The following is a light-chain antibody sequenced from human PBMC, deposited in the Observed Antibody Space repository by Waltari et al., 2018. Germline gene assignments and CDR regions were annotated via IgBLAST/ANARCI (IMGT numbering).Light chain of an antibody. V-gene: IGLV3-10*01. Sequence: YELTQPPSVSVSPGQTARLTCSGHELPRNSAYWFQQKSGQAHRLVMYEDTKRPSGNPEGFSGSSSGTVATLTISGAQVDDEADYDCYSSDSTGLRVFGGGTTVVVL. CDR2: EDT. CDR3: YSSDSTGLRV. J-gene: IGLJ1*01. CDR1: ELPRNS.